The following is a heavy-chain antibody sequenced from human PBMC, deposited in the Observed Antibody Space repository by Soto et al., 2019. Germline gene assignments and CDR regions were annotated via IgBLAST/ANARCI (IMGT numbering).Heavy chain of an antibody. D-gene: IGHD6-13*01. CDR1: GFTLSDYY. CDR3: ARNSEHFES. J-gene: IGHJ4*02. CDR2: ISSSSRTI. Sequence: PGGSLRLSCGASGFTLSDYYMSWIRQAPGKGLEWISYISSSSRTIFYADSVKGRFTISRDNAKNSLYLQMNSLRADDTAVYYCARNSEHFESWGQGVLVTVSS. V-gene: IGHV3-11*01.